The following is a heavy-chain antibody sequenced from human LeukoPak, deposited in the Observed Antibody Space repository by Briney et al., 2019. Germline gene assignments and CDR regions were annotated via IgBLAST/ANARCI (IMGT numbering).Heavy chain of an antibody. V-gene: IGHV3-30-3*01. J-gene: IGHJ6*02. CDR3: ARELAAPWYYGMDV. Sequence: PGGSLRLSCAASGFTFSSYAMHWVRQAPGKGLEWVAVISYDGSNKYYADSVKGRFTISRDNSKNTLYLQMNSLRAEDTAVYYCARELAAPWYYGMDVWGQGTTVTVSS. D-gene: IGHD6-13*01. CDR1: GFTFSSYA. CDR2: ISYDGSNK.